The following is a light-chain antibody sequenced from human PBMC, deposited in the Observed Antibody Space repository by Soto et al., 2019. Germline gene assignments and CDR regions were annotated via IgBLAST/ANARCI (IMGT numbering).Light chain of an antibody. Sequence: IVLTQSPATLSLSPGERATLSCRASQSVSSNYLAWYQQRSGQAPRLLIYGASTRATGIQDRFSGSGSGTDFTLTISRLEPEDSAVYYCQQYGSSPTWTFGQGTKVDI. CDR3: QQYGSSPTWT. J-gene: IGKJ1*01. CDR2: GAS. V-gene: IGKV3-20*01. CDR1: QSVSSNY.